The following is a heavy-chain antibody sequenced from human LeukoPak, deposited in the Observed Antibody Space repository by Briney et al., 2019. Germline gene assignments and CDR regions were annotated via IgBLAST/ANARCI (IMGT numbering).Heavy chain of an antibody. D-gene: IGHD6-19*01. CDR3: ARDIAVAGIYDY. CDR2: IYYSGST. V-gene: IGHV4-59*01. J-gene: IGHJ4*02. Sequence: PSETLPLTCTVSGGSISSYYWSWIRQPPGKGLEWIGYIYYSGSTNYNPSLKSRVTISVDTSKNQFSLKLSSVTAADTAVYYCARDIAVAGIYDYWGQGILVTVSS. CDR1: GGSISSYY.